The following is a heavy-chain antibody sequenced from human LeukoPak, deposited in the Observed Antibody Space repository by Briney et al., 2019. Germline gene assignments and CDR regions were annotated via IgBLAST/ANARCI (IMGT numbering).Heavy chain of an antibody. D-gene: IGHD1-26*01. J-gene: IGHJ4*02. CDR3: AREEWELRAAYLDY. V-gene: IGHV3-48*04. CDR1: GFTFSTYS. Sequence: GGSLRLSCAASGFTFSTYSIHWVRQAPGKGLEWLSYISGSSSTIYYADSVKGRFTISRDNAKNSLYLQMNSLRAEDTAVYYCAREEWELRAAYLDYWGQGTLVTVSS. CDR2: ISGSSSTI.